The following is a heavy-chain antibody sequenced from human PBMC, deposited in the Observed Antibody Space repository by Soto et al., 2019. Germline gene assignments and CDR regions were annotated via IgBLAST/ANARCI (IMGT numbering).Heavy chain of an antibody. D-gene: IGHD4-17*01. Sequence: GGSLRLSCAASGFTFSNAWMSWVRQAPGKGLEWVGRIKSKTDGGTTDYAAPVKGRFTISRDDSKNTLYLQMNSLKTEDTAVYYCTTLATVVSYYYYGMDVWGQGTTVTVSS. CDR2: IKSKTDGGTT. J-gene: IGHJ6*02. CDR1: GFTFSNAW. CDR3: TTLATVVSYYYYGMDV. V-gene: IGHV3-15*01.